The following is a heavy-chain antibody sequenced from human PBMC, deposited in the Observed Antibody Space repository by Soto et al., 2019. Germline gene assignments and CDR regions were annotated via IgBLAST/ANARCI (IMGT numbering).Heavy chain of an antibody. CDR2: INAGNGNT. CDR1: GYTFTSYA. Sequence: ASVKVSCNASGYTFTSYAMHWVRQAPGQRLEWMGWINAGNGNTKYSQKFQGRVTITRDTSASTAYMELSSLRSEDTAVYYCARGGHASSGYSGPYNWFDPWGQGTLVTVSS. D-gene: IGHD5-12*01. J-gene: IGHJ5*02. CDR3: ARGGHASSGYSGPYNWFDP. V-gene: IGHV1-3*01.